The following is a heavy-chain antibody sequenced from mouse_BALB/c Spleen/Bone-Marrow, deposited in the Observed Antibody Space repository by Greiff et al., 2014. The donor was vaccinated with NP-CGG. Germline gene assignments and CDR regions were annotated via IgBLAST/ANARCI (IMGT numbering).Heavy chain of an antibody. CDR2: IWSGGST. Sequence: VKLMESGPGLVAPSQSLSITCTVSGFSLISYGVHWVRQPPGKGLEWLGVIWSGGSTTYNSALKSRMSISKDNSKSQVFLKMYSLQTDDTAMYYCARNAGGMIFDYWGQGTTLTVSS. V-gene: IGHV2-6*02. CDR3: ARNAGGMIFDY. J-gene: IGHJ2*01. D-gene: IGHD2-3*01. CDR1: GFSLISYG.